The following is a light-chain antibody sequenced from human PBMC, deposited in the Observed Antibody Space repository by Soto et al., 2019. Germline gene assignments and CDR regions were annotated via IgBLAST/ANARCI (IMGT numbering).Light chain of an antibody. J-gene: IGKJ1*01. CDR2: GAS. CDR3: QQYGSSPTT. CDR1: QSVSSN. V-gene: IGKV3-20*01. Sequence: ILITQSPATLSVSPGERATLSCRASQSVSSNLAWYQQKPGQAPRLLIYGASSRATGIPDRFSGSGSGTDFTLTISRLEPEDFAVYYCQQYGSSPTTFGQGTKVDIK.